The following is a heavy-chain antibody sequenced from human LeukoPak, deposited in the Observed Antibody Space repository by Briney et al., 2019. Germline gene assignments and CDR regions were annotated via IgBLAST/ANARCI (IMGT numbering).Heavy chain of an antibody. D-gene: IGHD6-19*01. CDR2: INPSGGST. Sequence: GASVKVSCKASGYTFSSFHMHWVRQAPGQGLEWMGIINPSGGSTSYTQNFQGRVTMTRDMSTSTVYMELSSLRSEDTALYYCARGASVAGAFDYWGQGALVTVSS. CDR3: ARGASVAGAFDY. CDR1: GYTFSSFH. V-gene: IGHV1-46*01. J-gene: IGHJ4*02.